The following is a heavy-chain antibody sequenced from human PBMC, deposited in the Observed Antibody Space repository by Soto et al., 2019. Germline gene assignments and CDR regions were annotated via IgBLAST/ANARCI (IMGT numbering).Heavy chain of an antibody. D-gene: IGHD1-26*01. V-gene: IGHV6-1*01. CDR1: GDSVSNNGAT. Sequence: HSQTLSLTCAISGDSVSNNGATWNWIRQSPSRGLEWLGRAYYRSRWHYDYATSVRSRITINPDTSKNQFSLQLNSVTPEDTAVYYCARDPPDFNSGFDYWGQGTLVTVSS. CDR2: AYYRSRWHY. CDR3: ARDPPDFNSGFDY. J-gene: IGHJ4*02.